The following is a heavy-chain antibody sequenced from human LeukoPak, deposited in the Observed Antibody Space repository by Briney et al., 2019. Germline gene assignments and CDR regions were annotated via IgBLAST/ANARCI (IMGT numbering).Heavy chain of an antibody. D-gene: IGHD6-19*01. J-gene: IGHJ4*02. Sequence: SVKVSCKASGGTFSSYAISWVRQAPGQGLEWMGRIIPILGIANYAQKFQGRVTITADKSTSTAYMELSSLRSEDTAVYYCARDEVQQWLLDYWGQGTLVTVSS. CDR3: ARDEVQQWLLDY. CDR1: GGTFSSYA. CDR2: IIPILGIA. V-gene: IGHV1-69*04.